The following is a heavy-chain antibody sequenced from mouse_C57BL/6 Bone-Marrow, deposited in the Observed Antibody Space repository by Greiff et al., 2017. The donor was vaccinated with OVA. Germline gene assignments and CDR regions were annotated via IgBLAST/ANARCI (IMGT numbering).Heavy chain of an antibody. CDR1: GFSLSTYGMG. CDR3: DRIVGLGYWYFDV. J-gene: IGHJ1*03. Sequence: QVQLKESGPGILQPSQTLSLTCSFSGFSLSTYGMGVGWIRQPSGKGLVWLAHIWWADDKYYNPALKSRLTISKDTYKNQRFLKIANVDTADTATDYCDRIVGLGYWYFDVWGTGTTVTVSS. V-gene: IGHV8-8*01. CDR2: IWWADDK. D-gene: IGHD2-2*01.